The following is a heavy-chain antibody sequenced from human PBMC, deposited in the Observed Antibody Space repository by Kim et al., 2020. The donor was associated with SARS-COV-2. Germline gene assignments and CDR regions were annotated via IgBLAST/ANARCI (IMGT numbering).Heavy chain of an antibody. J-gene: IGHJ4*02. V-gene: IGHV3-11*05. Sequence: SGKGPFTIARATAKNSMYLQMNSLRAEDTAVYYCARVMYYYGSGSYYNDYWGQGTLVTVSS. CDR3: ARVMYYYGSGSYYNDY. D-gene: IGHD3-10*01.